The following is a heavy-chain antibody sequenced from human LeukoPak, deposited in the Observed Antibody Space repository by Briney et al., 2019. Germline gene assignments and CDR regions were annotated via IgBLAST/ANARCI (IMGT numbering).Heavy chain of an antibody. CDR3: AREPFTVTTVWFDP. CDR2: IYYSGST. V-gene: IGHV4-61*01. J-gene: IGHJ5*02. D-gene: IGHD4-17*01. Sequence: SETLSLTCTVSGGSVSSGSYYWSWIRQPPGKGLEWIGYIYYSGSTNYNPSLKSRVTISVDTSKNQFSLKLSSVTAADTAVYYCAREPFTVTTVWFDPWGQGTLVTVSS. CDR1: GGSVSSGSYY.